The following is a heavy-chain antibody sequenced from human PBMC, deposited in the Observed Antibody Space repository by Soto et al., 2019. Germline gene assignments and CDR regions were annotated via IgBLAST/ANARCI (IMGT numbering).Heavy chain of an antibody. V-gene: IGHV4-4*02. CDR1: GGSISSSNW. CDR3: ASMGGYNSGWFDP. CDR2: IYHSGST. D-gene: IGHD5-12*01. J-gene: IGHJ5*02. Sequence: PSETLSLTCAVSGGSISSSNWWGSVRQPPGKGLEWIGEIYHSGSTNYNPSLKSRVTISVDKSKNQFSLKLSSVTAADTAVYYCASMGGYNSGWFDPWGQGTLVTVSS.